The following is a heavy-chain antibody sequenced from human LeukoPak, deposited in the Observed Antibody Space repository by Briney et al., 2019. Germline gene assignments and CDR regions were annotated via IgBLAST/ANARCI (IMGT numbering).Heavy chain of an antibody. CDR2: IFHIGVT. Sequence: SETLSLTCAVSGGSISSDHWWSWVRQPPGKSLEWIGEIFHIGVTNYKPSLKGRVSMSVDKSRHQFSLNLRSMTAADTAVYFCARGGRSAFDVWGPGTKVIVSS. CDR3: ARGGRSAFDV. CDR1: GGSISSDHW. J-gene: IGHJ3*01. V-gene: IGHV4-4*02.